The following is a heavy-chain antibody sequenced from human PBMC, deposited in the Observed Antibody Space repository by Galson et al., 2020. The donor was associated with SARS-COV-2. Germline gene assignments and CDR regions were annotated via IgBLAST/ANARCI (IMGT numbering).Heavy chain of an antibody. CDR3: ASSLRDGSNRYAGLSD. CDR1: GFTFVTYW. CDR2: IKNDGSEK. J-gene: IGHJ4*02. V-gene: IGHV3-7*01. D-gene: IGHD1-1*01. Sequence: GGSLRLTCTASGFTFVTYWMTWVRQAPGKGLEWVANIKNDGSEKYYVDSVQGRCTISRDNAGNSLFLQMNSLRAEDTAVYYCASSLRDGSNRYAGLSDWGQGTLVTVSS.